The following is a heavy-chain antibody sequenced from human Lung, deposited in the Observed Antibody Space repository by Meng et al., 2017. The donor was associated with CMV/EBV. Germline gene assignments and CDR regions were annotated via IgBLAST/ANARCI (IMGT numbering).Heavy chain of an antibody. CDR3: LRRSGGSV. D-gene: IGHD3-10*01. V-gene: IGHV4-4*02. J-gene: IGHJ1*01. Sequence: ESGPALLKPSDPLSLTCAVSGDSITNHNWWAWVRQPPGKGLEWIGEIPHRGSSAYNPSLKSRVSMSIDKSKNQFSLKLTSVTAADTAVYHCLRRSGGSVWGQGTLVTVSS. CDR2: IPHRGSS. CDR1: GDSITNHNW.